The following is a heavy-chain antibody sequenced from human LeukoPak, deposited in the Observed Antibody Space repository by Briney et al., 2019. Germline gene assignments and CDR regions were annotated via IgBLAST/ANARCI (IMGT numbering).Heavy chain of an antibody. D-gene: IGHD5-24*01. CDR2: ISSSSSTI. Sequence: GGSLRLSCAASGFTFSNYWMTWVRQAPGKGLEWVSYISSSSSTIYYADSVKGRFTISRDNAKNSLYLQMNSLRAEDTAVYYCARDDGXAAFDYWGQGTLVTVSS. CDR3: ARDDGXAAFDY. CDR1: GFTFSNYW. J-gene: IGHJ4*02. V-gene: IGHV3-48*01.